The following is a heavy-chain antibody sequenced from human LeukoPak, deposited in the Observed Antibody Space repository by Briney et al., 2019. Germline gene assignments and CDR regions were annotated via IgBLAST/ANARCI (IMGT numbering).Heavy chain of an antibody. J-gene: IGHJ6*02. CDR1: GFTFVDYT. V-gene: IGHV3-49*03. Sequence: GGSLRLSCTTSGFTFVDYTMNWFRQAPGKGLEWVGFIRSKAFGGTTENAASVKGRFTISRDDSKSIAYLQMNSLKTEDTAVYYCTRDETYTYGPTRGMDVWGQGTTVTVSS. CDR3: TRDETYTYGPTRGMDV. CDR2: IRSKAFGGTT. D-gene: IGHD5-18*01.